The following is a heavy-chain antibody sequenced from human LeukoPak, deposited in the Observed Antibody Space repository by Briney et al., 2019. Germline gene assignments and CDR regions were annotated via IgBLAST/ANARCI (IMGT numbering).Heavy chain of an antibody. Sequence: ASVKVSCKVSGYTFTDYYMHWVQQAPGKGLEWMGLVDPEDGETIYAEKFQGRVTITADTSTDTAYMELSSLRSEDTAVYYWATAGSDWNYGIPFDPWGQGTLVTVSS. CDR3: ATAGSDWNYGIPFDP. CDR2: VDPEDGET. CDR1: GYTFTDYY. D-gene: IGHD1-7*01. J-gene: IGHJ5*02. V-gene: IGHV1-69-2*01.